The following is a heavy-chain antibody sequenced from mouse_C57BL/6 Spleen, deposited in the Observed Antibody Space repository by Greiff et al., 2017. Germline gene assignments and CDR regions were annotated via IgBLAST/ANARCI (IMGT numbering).Heavy chain of an antibody. CDR1: GYTFTSYW. D-gene: IGHD1-1*01. V-gene: IGHV1-64*01. CDR2: IHPNSGST. J-gene: IGHJ3*01. Sequence: QVQLQQPGAELVKPGASVTLSCKASGYTFTSYWMHWVKQRPGQGLEWIGMIHPNSGSTNYNEKFKSKATLTVDKSSSTAYMQLSSLTSEDSAVYCCAIGELLRSWFAYWGQGTLVTVSA. CDR3: AIGELLRSWFAY.